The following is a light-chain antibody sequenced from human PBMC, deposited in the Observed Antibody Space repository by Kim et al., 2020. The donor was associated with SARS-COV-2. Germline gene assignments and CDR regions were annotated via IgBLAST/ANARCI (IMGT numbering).Light chain of an antibody. CDR3: CSYAGSSWV. CDR1: SSDVGGYNY. Sequence: QSALTQPRSVSGSPGQSVTISCTGTSSDVGGYNYVSWYQQHPGKAPKLMIYDVTMRPSGVPDRFSGSKSDNAAALTISALQAEDEADYYCCSYAGSSWVFGGGTQLTVL. V-gene: IGLV2-11*01. J-gene: IGLJ3*02. CDR2: DVT.